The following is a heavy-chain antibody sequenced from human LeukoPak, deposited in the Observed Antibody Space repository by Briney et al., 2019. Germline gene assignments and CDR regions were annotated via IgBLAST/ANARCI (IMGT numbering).Heavy chain of an antibody. V-gene: IGHV3-53*01. CDR3: AKASWVSTTDAVR. D-gene: IGHD1-14*01. CDR1: GFSVKNYY. Sequence: GGSLRLSCAVSGFSVKNYYMNWVRQAPGKGLEWVSLIRGSGETFYADSVKGRFTLSSDSSRNTVYFQLNNLRVEDTAIYYCAKASWVSTTDAVRWGQGTLVTVSS. CDR2: IRGSGET. J-gene: IGHJ4*02.